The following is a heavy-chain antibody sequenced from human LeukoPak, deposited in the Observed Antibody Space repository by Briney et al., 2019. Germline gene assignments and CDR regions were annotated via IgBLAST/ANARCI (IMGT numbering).Heavy chain of an antibody. J-gene: IGHJ4*02. CDR1: GYTFTGYY. D-gene: IGHD3-10*01. CDR2: INLNSGGT. V-gene: IGHV1-2*02. Sequence: ASVKVSCKASGYTFTGYYMHWVRQAPGQGLEWMGWINLNSGGTNYAQKFQGRVTMTRDTSISTAYMELTSLRSDDTAVYYCARDLFYSVSGTYYNVGRVFNYWGQGALVTVSS. CDR3: ARDLFYSVSGTYYNVGRVFNY.